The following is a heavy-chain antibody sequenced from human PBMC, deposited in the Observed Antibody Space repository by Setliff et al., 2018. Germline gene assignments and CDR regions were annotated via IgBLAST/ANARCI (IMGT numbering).Heavy chain of an antibody. CDR1: GDSISSYY. Sequence: KASETLSLTCTVSGDSISSYYWSWIRQPAGKGLEWIGRIYTSGSTNYNPSLKSRVTMSVETSKNQFSLKLSSVTAADTAVYYCARSYYNFWSGYYRVNWFDPWGQGTLVTVSS. V-gene: IGHV4-4*07. J-gene: IGHJ5*02. CDR2: IYTSGST. CDR3: ARSYYNFWSGYYRVNWFDP. D-gene: IGHD3-3*01.